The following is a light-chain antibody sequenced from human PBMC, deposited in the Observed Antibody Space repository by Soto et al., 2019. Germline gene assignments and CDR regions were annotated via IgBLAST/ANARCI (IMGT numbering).Light chain of an antibody. Sequence: DIQMTQSPSTLSASVGDRVTITCRASQTINSWLAWYQQKPGKAPKVLIFDASSLKTGVPSRFSGSGSGTEFTLTISNLQPDDFATYYCQQYESYSSGPFGQGTKVEIK. CDR3: QQYESYSSGP. CDR2: DAS. J-gene: IGKJ1*01. CDR1: QTINSW. V-gene: IGKV1-5*01.